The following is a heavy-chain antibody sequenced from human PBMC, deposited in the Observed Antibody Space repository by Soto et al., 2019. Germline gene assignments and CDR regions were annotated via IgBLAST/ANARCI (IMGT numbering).Heavy chain of an antibody. V-gene: IGHV4-61*01. D-gene: IGHD2-2*02. CDR1: DGSISSGNYY. CDR3: ARDSIPFFDS. CDR2: IYSSGNT. J-gene: IGHJ4*02. Sequence: SETLSLTCTVSDGSISSGNYYWSWIRQPPGKGPEWIGYIYSSGNTLYNPSLKSRVIMSVDTSTNQFSLKLNSVTAADTAVYYCARDSIPFFDSWGQGTLVTVSS.